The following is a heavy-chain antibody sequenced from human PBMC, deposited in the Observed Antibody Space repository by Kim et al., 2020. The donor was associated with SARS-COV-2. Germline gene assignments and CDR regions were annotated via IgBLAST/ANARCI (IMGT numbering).Heavy chain of an antibody. CDR3: ARGRLKIQLWTAPGYYGMDV. Sequence: SETLSLTCAVYGGSFSGYYWSWIRQPPGKGLEWIGEINHSGSTNYNPSLKSRVTISVDTSKNQFSLKLSSVTAADTAVYYCARGRLKIQLWTAPGYYGMDVWGQGTTVTVSS. CDR1: GGSFSGYY. J-gene: IGHJ6*02. CDR2: INHSGST. V-gene: IGHV4-34*01. D-gene: IGHD5-18*01.